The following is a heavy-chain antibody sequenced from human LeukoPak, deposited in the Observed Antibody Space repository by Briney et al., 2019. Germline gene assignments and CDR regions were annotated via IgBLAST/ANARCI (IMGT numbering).Heavy chain of an antibody. Sequence: GGSLRLSCAASGFTFSSYAMHWVRQAPGKGLEWVAVISYDGSNKYYADSVKGRFTISRDNSKNTLYLQMNSLRAEDTAVYYCAKDVPGMVRGVNNWFDPWGQGTLVTVSS. D-gene: IGHD3-10*01. J-gene: IGHJ5*02. CDR2: ISYDGSNK. CDR1: GFTFSSYA. V-gene: IGHV3-30*04. CDR3: AKDVPGMVRGVNNWFDP.